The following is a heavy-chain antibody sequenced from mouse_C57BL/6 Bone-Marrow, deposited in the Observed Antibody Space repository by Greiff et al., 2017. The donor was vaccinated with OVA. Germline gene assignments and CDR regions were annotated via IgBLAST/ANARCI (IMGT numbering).Heavy chain of an antibody. J-gene: IGHJ4*01. V-gene: IGHV1-15*01. CDR1: GYTFTDYD. CDR2: IDPETGGT. D-gene: IGHD1-1*01. Sequence: VQLQESGAELVRPGASVTLSCKASGYTFTDYDMHWVKQTPVHGLEWIGAIDPETGGTAYNQKFTGQAILTADKSSSTAYMELRSLTSDDSAIYYGTVNYYGSSFAMDYWGQGTSVTVSS. CDR3: TVNYYGSSFAMDY.